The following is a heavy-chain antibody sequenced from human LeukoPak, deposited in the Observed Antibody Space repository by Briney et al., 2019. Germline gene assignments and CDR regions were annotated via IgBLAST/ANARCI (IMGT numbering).Heavy chain of an antibody. D-gene: IGHD3-3*01. CDR3: ARALAPYYDFWSGSTKGNWFDP. V-gene: IGHV4-59*01. CDR2: IYYSGST. J-gene: IGHJ5*02. Sequence: SETLSLTCTVSGGSISSYYWSWIRQPPGKGLEWIGYIYYSGSTNYNPSLKSRVTISVDTSKNQFSLKLSSVTAADTAVYYCARALAPYYDFWSGSTKGNWFDPWGQGTLVTVSS. CDR1: GGSISSYY.